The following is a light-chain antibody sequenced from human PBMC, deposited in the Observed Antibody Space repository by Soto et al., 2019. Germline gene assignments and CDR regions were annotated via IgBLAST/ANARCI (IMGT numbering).Light chain of an antibody. Sequence: QSALTQPPSASGSRGQSVTISCTGTSSDVGAYKYVSWYQQYPGKAPKLMIYEVTKRPSGVPDRFSGSKSGNTASLTVSGLQAEDEADCYCTSYVGNDIWVFGGGTKLTVL. V-gene: IGLV2-8*01. CDR2: EVT. J-gene: IGLJ3*02. CDR1: SSDVGAYKY. CDR3: TSYVGNDIWV.